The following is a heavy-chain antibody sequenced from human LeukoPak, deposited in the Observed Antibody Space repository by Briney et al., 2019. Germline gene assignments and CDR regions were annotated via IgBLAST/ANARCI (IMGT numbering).Heavy chain of an antibody. Sequence: PSETLSLTCSVSGGFISSYYWSWIRQPAGKGLEWIGRIYSSGTTNYSPSLKSRVTMSVATSKNQFSLRLSSVTAADTAVYFCTRDIVLPTAYWYFDLWGRGTRVTVSS. CDR1: GGFISSYY. D-gene: IGHD2-2*01. CDR3: TRDIVLPTAYWYFDL. J-gene: IGHJ2*01. V-gene: IGHV4-4*07. CDR2: IYSSGTT.